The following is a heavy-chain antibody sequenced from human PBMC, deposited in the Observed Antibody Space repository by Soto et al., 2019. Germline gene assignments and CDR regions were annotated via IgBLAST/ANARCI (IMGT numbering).Heavy chain of an antibody. D-gene: IGHD3-3*01. CDR1: GYTFTSYG. CDR2: ISAYNGNT. Sequence: ASVKVSCKXSGYTFTSYGISWVRQAPGQGLEWMGWISAYNGNTNYAQKLQGRVTMTTDTSASTAYMELRSLRSDDTAVYYCARDRGITIFGVVIMASHDAFDIWGQGTMVTVSS. CDR3: ARDRGITIFGVVIMASHDAFDI. J-gene: IGHJ3*02. V-gene: IGHV1-18*04.